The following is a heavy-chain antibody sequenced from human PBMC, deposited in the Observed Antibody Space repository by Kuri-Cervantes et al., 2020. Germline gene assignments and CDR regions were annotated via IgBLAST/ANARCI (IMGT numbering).Heavy chain of an antibody. D-gene: IGHD3-10*01. J-gene: IGHJ2*01. Sequence: GESLKISCAASGFRFDDYAMHWVRQAPGKGLEWVSYISSSSSTIYYADSVKGRFTISRDNAKNSLYLQMNSLRAEDTAVYYCARDRDWYFDLWGRGTLVTVSS. V-gene: IGHV3-48*01. CDR2: ISSSSSTI. CDR1: GFRFDDYA. CDR3: ARDRDWYFDL.